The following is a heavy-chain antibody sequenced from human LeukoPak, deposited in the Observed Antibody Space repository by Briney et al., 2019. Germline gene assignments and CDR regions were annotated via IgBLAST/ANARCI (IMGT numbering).Heavy chain of an antibody. V-gene: IGHV3-30*07. CDR1: GFTFSSYA. D-gene: IGHD6-13*01. CDR2: ISYDGSNK. CDR3: ARETIGDLSSSWYGYYYYYYYMDV. Sequence: PGGSLRLSCAASGFTFSSYAMHWVRQAPGKGLEWVAVISYDGSNKYYADSVKGRFTISRDNAKNSLYLQMNSLRAEDTAVYYCARETIGDLSSSWYGYYYYYYYMDVWGKGTTVTVSS. J-gene: IGHJ6*03.